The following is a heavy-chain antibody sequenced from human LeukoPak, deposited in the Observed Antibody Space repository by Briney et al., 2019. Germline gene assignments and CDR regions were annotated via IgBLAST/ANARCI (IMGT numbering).Heavy chain of an antibody. Sequence: GGSLRLSCAASGFTLSDYWMSWVRQAPGKGPEWVATINRDGSETYFVDSVRGRSTLSRDNAKSSLYFEMNSLRAEDAALYYCVIHGYDTWSGYFPYWGQGALVTVSS. V-gene: IGHV3-7*01. J-gene: IGHJ4*02. D-gene: IGHD3-3*01. CDR2: INRDGSET. CDR3: VIHGYDTWSGYFPY. CDR1: GFTLSDYW.